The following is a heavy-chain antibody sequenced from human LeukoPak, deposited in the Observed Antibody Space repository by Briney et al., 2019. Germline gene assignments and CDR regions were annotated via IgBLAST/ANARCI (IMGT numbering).Heavy chain of an antibody. D-gene: IGHD3-22*01. CDR2: VNPNSGTT. V-gene: IGHV1-8*01. CDR3: ARRSDDYDSSAYYH. J-gene: IGHJ4*02. Sequence: ASVKVSCKTSGYTFTSYDVNWVRQAAGQGVGGMGWVNPNSGTTGYPQKFQGSVTMTMDPTISTAYMELSSLRSEDTVFYYCARRSDDYDSSAYYHWGQGTLVTVSS. CDR1: GYTFTSYD.